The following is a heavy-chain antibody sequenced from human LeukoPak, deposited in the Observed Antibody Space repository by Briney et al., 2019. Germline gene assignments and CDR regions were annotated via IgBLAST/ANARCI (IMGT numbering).Heavy chain of an antibody. J-gene: IGHJ4*02. Sequence: GASVKVSCKISGSSVIDLAMHWVRHSPRKGLEWMGGYDPEEGEIIYAQQFQGRVTMTEDTSADTAYMELRNLRSEDTAVYYCAVAGDFADNSALDYWAQGTLVTVSS. CDR1: GSSVIDLA. D-gene: IGHD4-23*01. CDR2: YDPEEGEI. V-gene: IGHV1-24*01. CDR3: AVAGDFADNSALDY.